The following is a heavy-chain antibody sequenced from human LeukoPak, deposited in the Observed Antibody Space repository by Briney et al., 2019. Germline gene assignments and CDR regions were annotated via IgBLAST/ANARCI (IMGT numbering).Heavy chain of an antibody. V-gene: IGHV4-34*01. Sequence: SETLSLTCAVYGGSFSGYYWSWIRQPAGKGLEWIGEMNHSGSTNYNPSLKSRVTISVDTSKNQFSLKLSSVTAADTAVYYCARGAALTGYYSGYYFDYWGQGTLVTVSS. J-gene: IGHJ4*02. CDR2: MNHSGST. D-gene: IGHD3-9*01. CDR3: ARGAALTGYYSGYYFDY. CDR1: GGSFSGYY.